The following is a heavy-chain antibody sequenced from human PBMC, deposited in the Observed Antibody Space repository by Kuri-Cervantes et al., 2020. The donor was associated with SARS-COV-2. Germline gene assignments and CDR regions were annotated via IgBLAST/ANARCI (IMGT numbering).Heavy chain of an antibody. D-gene: IGHD2-2*01. Sequence: SCAASGFTVSSNYMSWVRQPPGKGLEWIGYIYYSGSTNYNPSLKSRVTISVDTSKNQFSLKLSSVTAADTAVYYCARTLVVPAAMLGYYYYYMDVWGKGTTVTVSS. CDR3: ARTLVVPAAMLGYYYYYMDV. CDR1: GFTVSSNY. CDR2: IYYSGST. J-gene: IGHJ6*03. V-gene: IGHV4-59*02.